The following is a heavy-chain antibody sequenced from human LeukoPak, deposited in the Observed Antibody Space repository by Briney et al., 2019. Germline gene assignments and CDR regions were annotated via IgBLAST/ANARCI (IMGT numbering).Heavy chain of an antibody. V-gene: IGHV1-46*01. D-gene: IGHD2/OR15-2a*01. CDR3: ARVGHGNNGGFDY. Sequence: ASVKVSCKASGYTFTTYYIHWVRQAPGQGLAWMGRINPSGGSPSYAQKFQGRVTMTRDTSTSTVYMELSSLTSEDTAVYYCARVGHGNNGGFDYWGQGTLVTVSS. J-gene: IGHJ4*02. CDR2: INPSGGSP. CDR1: GYTFTTYY.